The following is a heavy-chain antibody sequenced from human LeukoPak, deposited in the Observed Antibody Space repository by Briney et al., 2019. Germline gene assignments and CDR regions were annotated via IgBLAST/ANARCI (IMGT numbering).Heavy chain of an antibody. CDR3: AKKAQYNGNYPLDY. V-gene: IGHV3-23*01. J-gene: IGHJ4*02. Sequence: GGSLRLSCAASGFTFTSYSMSWVRQAPGKGLEWVSGTSDRGDYTYYADSVKGRFTISRDNSKNTLYLQMNSLRAEDTALYFCAKKAQYNGNYPLDYWCQGTLVTVSS. CDR2: TSDRGDYT. D-gene: IGHD1-26*01. CDR1: GFTFTSYS.